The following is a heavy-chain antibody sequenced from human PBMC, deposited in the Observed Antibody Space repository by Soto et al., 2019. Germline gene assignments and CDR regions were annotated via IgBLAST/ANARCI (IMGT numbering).Heavy chain of an antibody. J-gene: IGHJ4*02. CDR2: IIPIFGTA. V-gene: IGHV1-69*13. Sequence: SVKVSCKASGGTFSSYAISWVRQAPGQGLEWMGGIIPIFGTANYAQKFQGRVTITADESTSTAYMELSSLRSEDTAVYYCAAHLGREMATIMCYWGQGTLVTVSS. D-gene: IGHD5-12*01. CDR1: GGTFSSYA. CDR3: AAHLGREMATIMCY.